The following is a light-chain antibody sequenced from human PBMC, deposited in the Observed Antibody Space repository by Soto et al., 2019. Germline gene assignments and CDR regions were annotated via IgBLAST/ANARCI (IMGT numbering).Light chain of an antibody. J-gene: IGKJ2*01. V-gene: IGKV4-1*01. CDR2: WAS. CDR3: QQYYSSPPHT. Sequence: IVMTQSPDSLAVSLGERATINCKSSQTILYSYINKHCLAWYQQKPGQPPKLLIYWASTRESGVPDRFSGSESGTDVTLTISSLQAEDVAVYSCQQYYSSPPHTFGQGTKLE. CDR1: QTILYSYINKHC.